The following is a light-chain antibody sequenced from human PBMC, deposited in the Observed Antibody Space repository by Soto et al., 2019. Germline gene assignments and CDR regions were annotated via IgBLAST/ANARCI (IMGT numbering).Light chain of an antibody. CDR2: AAS. Sequence: DIQMTQPPSSVSAAVGERVTITCRASQVMSSWLAWYQQKPGKAPKLLIFAASTLQSGVPSRFSGSRSRTDFTLTITSLQPEDIGTYYCQQTDTLPSTFGQGTRLEIK. CDR3: QQTDTLPST. J-gene: IGKJ5*01. V-gene: IGKV1D-12*01. CDR1: QVMSSW.